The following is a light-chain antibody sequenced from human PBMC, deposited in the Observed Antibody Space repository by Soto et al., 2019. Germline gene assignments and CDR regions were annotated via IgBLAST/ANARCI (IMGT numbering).Light chain of an antibody. V-gene: IGKV3-15*01. CDR2: GAS. Sequence: EIVMTQSPATLSVSPGERATLSCRASQSVSSNLAWYQQKPGQAPRLLIYGASTRATGIPARFSGSGSGTESIHTCSSLQAEDFAVYYCQQYNKWPPVFGQGTKVETK. J-gene: IGKJ1*01. CDR3: QQYNKWPPV. CDR1: QSVSSN.